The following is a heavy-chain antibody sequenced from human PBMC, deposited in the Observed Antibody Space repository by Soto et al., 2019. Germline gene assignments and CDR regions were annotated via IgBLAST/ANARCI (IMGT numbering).Heavy chain of an antibody. Sequence: QVQLQQWGAGLLKPSETLSLTCAVYGGSFSGYYWSWIRQPPGKGLEWIGEINHSGSTNYNPSLKSRVTISVDTSKNQFSLKLSSVTAADTAVYYCAAVVVITTSGKVLYYFDYWGQGTLVTVSS. J-gene: IGHJ4*02. CDR3: AAVVVITTSGKVLYYFDY. V-gene: IGHV4-34*01. CDR1: GGSFSGYY. D-gene: IGHD3-22*01. CDR2: INHSGST.